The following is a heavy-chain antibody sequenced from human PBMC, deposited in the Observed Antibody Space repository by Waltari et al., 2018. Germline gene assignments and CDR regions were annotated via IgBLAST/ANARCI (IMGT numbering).Heavy chain of an antibody. CDR1: GFTVSSNY. CDR2: IYSGGST. D-gene: IGHD2-21*02. J-gene: IGHJ4*02. V-gene: IGHV3-53*01. Sequence: EVQLVVSGGGLIQPGGSLRLSCEASGFTVSSNYMSWVRQAPGKGLWWVSVIYSGGSTYYADSVKGRFTISRDNSKNTLYLQMNSLRAEDTAVYYCARDCGGDCYAALGYWGQGTLVTVSS. CDR3: ARDCGGDCYAALGY.